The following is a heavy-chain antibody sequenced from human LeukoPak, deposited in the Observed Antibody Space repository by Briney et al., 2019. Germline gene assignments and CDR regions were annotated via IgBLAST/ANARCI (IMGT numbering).Heavy chain of an antibody. Sequence: ASVKVSCKASGYTFTSYDINWVRQATGQGLEWMGWMNPNSGDTGYAQKFQGRVTVTRNTSISTAYMELSSLRSEDTAVYYCARVFVGTLEMATYLDPWGQGTLVTVSS. D-gene: IGHD5-24*01. J-gene: IGHJ5*02. CDR1: GYTFTSYD. CDR3: ARVFVGTLEMATYLDP. CDR2: MNPNSGDT. V-gene: IGHV1-8*01.